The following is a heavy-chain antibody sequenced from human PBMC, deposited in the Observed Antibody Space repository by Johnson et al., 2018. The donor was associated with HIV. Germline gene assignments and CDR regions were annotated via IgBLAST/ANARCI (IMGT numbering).Heavy chain of an antibody. D-gene: IGHD1-26*01. CDR3: VRDQGFRVGTIDDDAFDI. CDR1: GFTFDDYA. J-gene: IGHJ3*02. Sequence: VESGGGVVRPGGSLRLSCVASGFTFDDYAMSWVRQAPGKGLEWVAGLNWNGGRTGYADSVKGRFTMSRDNAKNSLFLQMNSLRAEDSALYYCVRDQGFRVGTIDDDAFDIWGQGTLVTVSS. CDR2: LNWNGGRT. V-gene: IGHV3-20*04.